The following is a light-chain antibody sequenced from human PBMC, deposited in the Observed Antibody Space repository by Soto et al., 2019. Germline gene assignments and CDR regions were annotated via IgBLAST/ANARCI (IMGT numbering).Light chain of an antibody. J-gene: IGKJ4*01. CDR2: DAS. CDR3: QQRSNWPLT. CDR1: QSVSSY. V-gene: IGKV3-11*01. Sequence: IVLTHSRSTLSLSPVERATVACGASQSVSSYLAWYQQKPGQAPRLLIYDASNRATGIPARFSGSGSGTDFTLTISSLEPEDFAVYYCQQRSNWPLTFGGGTKVDI.